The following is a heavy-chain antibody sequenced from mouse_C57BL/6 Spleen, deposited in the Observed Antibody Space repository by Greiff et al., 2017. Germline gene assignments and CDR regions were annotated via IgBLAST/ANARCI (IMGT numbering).Heavy chain of an antibody. CDR1: GFTFSSYA. J-gene: IGHJ3*01. CDR3: AREGFAY. CDR2: ISDGGSYT. V-gene: IGHV5-4*01. Sequence: HLVESGGGLVKPGGSLKLSCAASGFTFSSYAMSWVRQTPEKRLEWVATISDGGSYTYYPDNVKGRFTISRDNAKNNLYLQMSHLKSEDTAMYYCAREGFAYWGQGTLVTVSA.